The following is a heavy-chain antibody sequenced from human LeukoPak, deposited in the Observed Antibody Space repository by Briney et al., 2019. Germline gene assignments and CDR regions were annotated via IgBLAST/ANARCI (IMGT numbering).Heavy chain of an antibody. D-gene: IGHD4-11*01. CDR1: GVSVSSGTYY. Sequence: SETLSLTCTVSGVSVSSGTYYWSWIRQPPGKGLEWIGYIYYSGSTNYNPSLKSRVTISVDTSKNQFSLKLSSVTAADTAVYYCARDRVRGNSNPFFDYWGQGTLVTVSS. CDR2: IYYSGST. CDR3: ARDRVRGNSNPFFDY. V-gene: IGHV4-61*01. J-gene: IGHJ4*02.